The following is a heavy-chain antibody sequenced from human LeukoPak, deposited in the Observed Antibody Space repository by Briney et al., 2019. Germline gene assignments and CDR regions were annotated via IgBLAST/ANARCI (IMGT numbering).Heavy chain of an antibody. V-gene: IGHV3-64*01. Sequence: GGSLRLSRAASGFTFSSYVMHWVRQAPGKGLEYVSAISSNGGSTYYANSVKGRFTISRDNSKNTLYLQMGSLRAEDMAVYFCASSICSGGSCYYNWFGSWGQGTLVTVSS. CDR3: ASSICSGGSCYYNWFGS. D-gene: IGHD2-15*01. J-gene: IGHJ5*01. CDR1: GFTFSSYV. CDR2: ISSNGGST.